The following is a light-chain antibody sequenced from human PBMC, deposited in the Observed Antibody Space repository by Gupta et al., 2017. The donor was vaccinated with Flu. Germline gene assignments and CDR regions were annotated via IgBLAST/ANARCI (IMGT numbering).Light chain of an antibody. J-gene: IGLJ1*01. V-gene: IGLV3-1*01. CDR3: QALDSSTYV. CDR1: KLGDKF. Sequence: SYELTQPPSVSVSPGQTASITCSGNKLGDKFVYWYQQKPGQSPVLVIYEDNRRPSGIPERFSGSNSGNTATLTIRGTQAMDEADYYCQALDSSTYVFGSGTKVTVL. CDR2: EDN.